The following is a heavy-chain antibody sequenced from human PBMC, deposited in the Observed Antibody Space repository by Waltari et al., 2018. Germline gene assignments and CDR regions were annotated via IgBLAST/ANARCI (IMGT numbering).Heavy chain of an antibody. Sequence: QVQLQESGPGLVKPSETLSLTCTVSGGSISSHYWSWSRPPPGKGLEWIGYIYYSGRTNYIPSLKSRVTISLDTSKNQFSLKLSSVTAADTAVYYCAREYQWYGFYYWGQGTLVTVSS. CDR2: IYYSGRT. CDR1: GGSISSHY. D-gene: IGHD2-2*01. J-gene: IGHJ4*02. CDR3: AREYQWYGFYY. V-gene: IGHV4-59*11.